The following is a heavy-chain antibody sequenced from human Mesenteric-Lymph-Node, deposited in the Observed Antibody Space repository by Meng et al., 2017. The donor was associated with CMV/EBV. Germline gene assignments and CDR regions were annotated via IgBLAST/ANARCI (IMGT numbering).Heavy chain of an antibody. V-gene: IGHV3-53*01. CDR2: ISSAGII. CDR3: VREIMRYNNGWSLGEPDD. J-gene: IGHJ4*02. Sequence: GESLKISCVVSGGSISDSYMTWVRQAQGKGLEWVSVISSAGIIYNADSAKGRFTISRDTSENTLYLQMNNLRVEDTARYYCVREIMRYNNGWSLGEPDDWGRGTLVTVSS. D-gene: IGHD6-19*01. CDR1: GGSISDSY.